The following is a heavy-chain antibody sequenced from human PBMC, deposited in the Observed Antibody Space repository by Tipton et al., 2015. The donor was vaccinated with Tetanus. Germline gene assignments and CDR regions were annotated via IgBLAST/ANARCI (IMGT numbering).Heavy chain of an antibody. D-gene: IGHD3-10*01. V-gene: IGHV4-39*01. J-gene: IGHJ4*02. CDR2: IYYSGST. Sequence: TLSLTCTVSGGSISGSSYYWSWIRQPPGKALEWIGSIYYSGSTFYHPSLQSRVTISVDTSKNQFSLGLSSVTAADTAVYFCARHPPPYYYGSGSYLDYWGQGTPVTVSS. CDR3: ARHPPPYYYGSGSYLDY. CDR1: GGSISGSSYY.